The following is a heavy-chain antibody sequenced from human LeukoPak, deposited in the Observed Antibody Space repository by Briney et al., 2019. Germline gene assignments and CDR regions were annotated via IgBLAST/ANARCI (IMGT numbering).Heavy chain of an antibody. CDR1: GGSVSSGSYY. J-gene: IGHJ6*02. D-gene: IGHD1-1*01. CDR3: ARDERDGYYYYGMDV. CDR2: IYYSGST. V-gene: IGHV4-61*01. Sequence: SETLSLTCTVSGGSVSSGSYYWSWIRQPPGKGLEWIGYIYYSGSTNYNPSLKSRVTISVDTSKNQFSLKLSSVTAADTAVYYCARDERDGYYYYGMDVWGQGTTVTVSS.